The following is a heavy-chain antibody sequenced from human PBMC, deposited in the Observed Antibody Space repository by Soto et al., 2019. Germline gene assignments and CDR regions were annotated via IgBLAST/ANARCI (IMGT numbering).Heavy chain of an antibody. CDR2: IYYSGST. CDR3: SRSGGWHGGYYY. Sequence: SETLSQTCTVSGGSISSYYWIWIRQPPGKGLEWIGYIYYSGSTNYNPSLKSRVTISVDTSKNQFSLKLSSVTAADTAVYYCSRSGGWHGGYYYCGQRTLVTVS. V-gene: IGHV4-59*01. J-gene: IGHJ4*02. D-gene: IGHD6-19*01. CDR1: GGSISSYY.